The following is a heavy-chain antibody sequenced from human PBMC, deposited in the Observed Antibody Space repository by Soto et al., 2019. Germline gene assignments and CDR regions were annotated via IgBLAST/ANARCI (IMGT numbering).Heavy chain of an antibody. CDR2: IYYSGST. Sequence: SETQSLTCTITGGSISSYYWSWIRQPPGKGLEWIGYIYYSGSTNYNPSLKSRVTISVDTSKNQFSLKLSSVTAADTAVYYCARVSPYGSGSYQTAGLYYYYYGMDVWGQGTTVT. V-gene: IGHV4-59*01. D-gene: IGHD3-10*01. CDR1: GGSISSYY. CDR3: ARVSPYGSGSYQTAGLYYYYYGMDV. J-gene: IGHJ6*02.